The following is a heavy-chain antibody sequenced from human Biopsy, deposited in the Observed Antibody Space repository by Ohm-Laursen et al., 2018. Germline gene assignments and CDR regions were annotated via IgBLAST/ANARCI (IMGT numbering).Heavy chain of an antibody. J-gene: IGHJ5*02. Sequence: GTLSLTCTVSGGSISDSTYHWGWIRQSPGKGLEWIGNIYYSGNTDYSPSLKSRVTISVDTSNNQFSLKLRSVTAADTAVYYCARHPTGFWFDPWGQGTLVTVSS. CDR1: GGSISDSTYH. CDR2: IYYSGNT. CDR3: ARHPTGFWFDP. V-gene: IGHV4-39*01.